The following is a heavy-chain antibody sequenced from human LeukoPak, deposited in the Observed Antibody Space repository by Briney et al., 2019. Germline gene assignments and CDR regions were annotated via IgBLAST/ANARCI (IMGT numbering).Heavy chain of an antibody. CDR3: AREASSGYYWGYYYYYGMDV. J-gene: IGHJ6*02. V-gene: IGHV3-30-3*01. CDR1: GFTFSGYP. D-gene: IGHD3-22*01. CDR2: ISYDGSNK. Sequence: GGSLRLSCAASGFTFSGYPIHWVRQAPGKGLEWVAVISYDGSNKYYADSVKGRFTISRDNAKNSLYLQMNSLRDEDTAVYYCAREASSGYYWGYYYYYGMDVWGQGTTVTVSS.